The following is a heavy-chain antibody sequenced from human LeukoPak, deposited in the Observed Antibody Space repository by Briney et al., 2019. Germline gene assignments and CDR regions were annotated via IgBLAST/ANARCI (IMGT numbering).Heavy chain of an antibody. CDR1: GYTFTSYG. J-gene: IGHJ4*02. Sequence: GASVKVSCKASGYTFTSYGISWVRQAPGQGLEWMGGIIPIFGTANYAQKFQGRVTITADESTSTAYMELSSLRSEDTAVYYCAGSFVPLEMATSLDYWGQGTLVTVSS. V-gene: IGHV1-69*13. D-gene: IGHD5-24*01. CDR2: IIPIFGTA. CDR3: AGSFVPLEMATSLDY.